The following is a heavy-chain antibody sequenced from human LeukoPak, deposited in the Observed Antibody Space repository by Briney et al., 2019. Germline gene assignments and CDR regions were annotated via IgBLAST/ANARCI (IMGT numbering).Heavy chain of an antibody. D-gene: IGHD3-10*01. CDR3: ARDRVSGSGSIDY. CDR2: IYHSGST. V-gene: IGHV4-38-2*02. J-gene: IGHJ4*02. Sequence: PSETLSLTCTVSGYSISSGYYWGWIRQPPGKGLEWIGSIYHSGSTYYNPSLKSRVTISVDTSKNQFSLQLNSVTPEDTAVYYCARDRVSGSGSIDYWGQGTLVTVSS. CDR1: GYSISSGYY.